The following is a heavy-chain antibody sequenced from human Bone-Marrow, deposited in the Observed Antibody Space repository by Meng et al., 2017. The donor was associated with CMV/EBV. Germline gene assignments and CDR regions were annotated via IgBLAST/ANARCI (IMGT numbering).Heavy chain of an antibody. CDR2: ISGSGGST. Sequence: GGSLRLSCAASGLTFSDYGMHWVRQAPGKGLEWVSAISGSGGSTYYADSVKGRFTISRDNSKNTLYLQMNSLRAEDTAVYYCAKWVPTYYFDYWGQGTLVTVSS. CDR3: AKWVPTYYFDY. D-gene: IGHD2/OR15-2a*01. V-gene: IGHV3-23*01. J-gene: IGHJ4*02. CDR1: GLTFSDYG.